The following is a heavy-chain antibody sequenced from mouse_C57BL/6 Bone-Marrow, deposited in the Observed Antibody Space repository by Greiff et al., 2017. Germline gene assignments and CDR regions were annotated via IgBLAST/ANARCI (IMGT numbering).Heavy chain of an antibody. CDR3: ARAGGWLLRDFDY. CDR2: IYPRSGNT. J-gene: IGHJ2*01. V-gene: IGHV1-81*01. CDR1: GYTFTSYG. D-gene: IGHD2-3*01. Sequence: QVTLKVSGAELARPGASVKLSCKASGYTFTSYGISWVKQRTGQGLEWIGEIYPRSGNTYYNEKFKGKATLTADKSSSTAYMELRSLTSEDSAVYFCARAGGWLLRDFDYWGQGTTLTVSS.